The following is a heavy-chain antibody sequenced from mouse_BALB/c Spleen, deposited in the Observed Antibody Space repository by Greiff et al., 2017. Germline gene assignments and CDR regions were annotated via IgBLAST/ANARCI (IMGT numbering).Heavy chain of an antibody. CDR2: INSNGGST. J-gene: IGHJ1*01. Sequence: EVKLMESGGGLVQPGGSLKLSCAASGFTFSSYGMSWVRQTPDKRLELVATINSNGGSTYYPDSVKGRFTISRDNAKNTLYLQMSSLKSEDTAMYYCAGRYDGYFDVWGAGTTVTVSS. V-gene: IGHV5-6-3*01. CDR3: AGRYDGYFDV. D-gene: IGHD2-14*01. CDR1: GFTFSSYG.